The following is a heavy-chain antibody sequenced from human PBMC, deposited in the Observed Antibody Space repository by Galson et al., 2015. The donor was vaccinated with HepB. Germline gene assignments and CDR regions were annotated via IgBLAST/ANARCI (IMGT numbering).Heavy chain of an antibody. CDR1: GFTFSSYG. V-gene: IGHV3-33*08. CDR2: IWYDGSNK. J-gene: IGHJ4*02. Sequence: SLRLSCAASGFTFSSYGMHWVRQAPGKGLEWVAVIWYDGSNKYYADSVKGRFTISRDNSKNTLYLQMNSLRAEDTAVYYCATPDRMATISSLGYWGQGTLVTVSS. D-gene: IGHD5-24*01. CDR3: ATPDRMATISSLGY.